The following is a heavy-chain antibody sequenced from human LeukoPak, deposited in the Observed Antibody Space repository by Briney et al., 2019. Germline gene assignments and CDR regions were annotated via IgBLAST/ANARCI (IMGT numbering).Heavy chain of an antibody. J-gene: IGHJ4*02. V-gene: IGHV3-73*01. CDR1: GFTFSGSV. Sequence: GSLRLSCAASGFTFSGSVIHWVRQASGKGLEWVGRIRSKANSYATAYAASVKGRFTISRDDSKNTAYLQMNSLRTEDTAVYYCSRLWGDCGGDCYSHDYWGQGTLVTVSS. CDR3: SRLWGDCGGDCYSHDY. CDR2: IRSKANSYAT. D-gene: IGHD2-21*02.